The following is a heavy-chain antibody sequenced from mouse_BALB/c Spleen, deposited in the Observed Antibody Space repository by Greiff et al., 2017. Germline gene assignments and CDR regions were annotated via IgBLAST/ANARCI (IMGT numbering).Heavy chain of an antibody. V-gene: IGHV1-4*01. Sequence: VQLQESGAELARPGASVKMSCKASGYTFTSYTMHWVKQRPGQGLEWIGYINPSSGYTNYNQKFKDKATLTADKSSSTAYMQLSSLTSEDSAVYYCARGRYYRYDVEFAYWGQGTLVTVSA. J-gene: IGHJ3*01. CDR2: INPSSGYT. CDR1: GYTFTSYT. D-gene: IGHD2-14*01. CDR3: ARGRYYRYDVEFAY.